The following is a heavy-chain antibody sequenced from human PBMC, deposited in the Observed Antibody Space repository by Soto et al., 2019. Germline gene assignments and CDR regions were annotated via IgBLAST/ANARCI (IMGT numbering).Heavy chain of an antibody. CDR2: ISSAGSYI. CDR1: GFSFSSDT. J-gene: IGHJ4*02. Sequence: GGSLRLSCAASGFSFSSDTMNWIRQAPGKGLEWVSSISSAGSYIYYADSVKGRFTISRDNAKNSLYLQMNSLRAEDTAVYYCARESEDLTSNFDYWGQGILVTVSS. CDR3: ARESEDLTSNFDY. V-gene: IGHV3-21*01.